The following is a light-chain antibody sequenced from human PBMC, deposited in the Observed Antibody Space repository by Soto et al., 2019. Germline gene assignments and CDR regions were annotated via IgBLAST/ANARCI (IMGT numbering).Light chain of an antibody. V-gene: IGLV2-8*01. CDR2: EVS. J-gene: IGLJ1*01. CDR1: SSDVGGYNY. Sequence: QSVLTQPPSASVSPGQSVTISRTGTSSDVGGYNYVSWYQQHPGKAPKLMIYEVSKRPSGVPDRFSGSKSGNTASLTVSGLQAEDEADYYCSSYAGSNNFGVFGTGTKVTVL. CDR3: SSYAGSNNFGV.